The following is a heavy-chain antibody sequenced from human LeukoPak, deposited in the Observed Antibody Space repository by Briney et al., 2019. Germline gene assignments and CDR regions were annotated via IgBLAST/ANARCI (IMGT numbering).Heavy chain of an antibody. Sequence: SETLSLTCAVSGGSISSSNWWSWVRQPPGKGLEWIGEIYHSGSTYYNPSLKSRVTISVDTSKNQFSLKLSSVTAADTAVYYCARVRNSGYDYQAFDIWGQGTMVTVSS. V-gene: IGHV4-4*02. CDR2: IYHSGST. J-gene: IGHJ3*02. D-gene: IGHD5-12*01. CDR1: GGSISSSNW. CDR3: ARVRNSGYDYQAFDI.